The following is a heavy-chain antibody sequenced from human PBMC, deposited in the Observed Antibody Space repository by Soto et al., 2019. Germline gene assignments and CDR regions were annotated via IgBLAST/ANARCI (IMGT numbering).Heavy chain of an antibody. Sequence: QVQLQESGPGLVKPSETLSLTCTVSGGSISSYYWSWIRQPPGKGLEWIGDIDYSGSTNYNPSRKSRVTISVDTSKNQFSLKLSSVTAADTAVYYCARRYGGNFDYWGQGTLVTVSS. CDR2: IDYSGST. CDR1: GGSISSYY. V-gene: IGHV4-59*01. J-gene: IGHJ4*02. D-gene: IGHD1-26*01. CDR3: ARRYGGNFDY.